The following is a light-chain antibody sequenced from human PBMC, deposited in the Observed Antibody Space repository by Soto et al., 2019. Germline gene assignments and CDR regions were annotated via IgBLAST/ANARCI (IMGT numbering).Light chain of an antibody. CDR3: QQYYSTPSIT. Sequence: DIVMTQSPDSLAVSLGERATINCKSSQSVLYSSNNKNYLAWYQQKPGQPPKLLIYWASTRESGVPDRFSGSGSGTDFTLTISSLQAEDVAVYDCQQYYSTPSITFGQWTRLEIK. J-gene: IGKJ5*01. CDR1: QSVLYSSNNKNY. V-gene: IGKV4-1*01. CDR2: WAS.